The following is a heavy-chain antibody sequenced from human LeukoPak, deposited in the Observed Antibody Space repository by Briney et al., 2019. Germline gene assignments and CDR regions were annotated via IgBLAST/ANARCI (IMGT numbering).Heavy chain of an antibody. D-gene: IGHD3-10*01. CDR1: GFTFTNYA. Sequence: GGSLRLSCAASGFTFTNYAMSWVRQTPGKGLEWVAATVGGRPDTYHADSVKGRFTASRDNSKNTLYLQMNSLRAEDTAVYYCARDRRVRGVMWNSKSDGFDIWGHGTMVTVSS. CDR3: ARDRRVRGVMWNSKSDGFDI. V-gene: IGHV3-23*01. J-gene: IGHJ3*02. CDR2: TVGGRPDT.